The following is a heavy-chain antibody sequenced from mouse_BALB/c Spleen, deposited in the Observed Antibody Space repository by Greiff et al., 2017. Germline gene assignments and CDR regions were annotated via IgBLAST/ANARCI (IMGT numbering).Heavy chain of an antibody. J-gene: IGHJ4*01. Sequence: EVMLVESGPSLVKPSQTLSLTCSVTGDSITSGYWNWIRKFPGNKLEYMGYISYSGSTYYNPSLKSRISITRDTSKNQYYLQLNSVTTEDTATYYCASIYGSSYNYAMDYWGQGTSVTVSS. CDR3: ASIYGSSYNYAMDY. CDR1: GDSITSGY. V-gene: IGHV3-8*02. CDR2: ISYSGST. D-gene: IGHD1-1*01.